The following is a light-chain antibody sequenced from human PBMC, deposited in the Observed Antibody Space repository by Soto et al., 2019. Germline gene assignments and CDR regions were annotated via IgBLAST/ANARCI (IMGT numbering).Light chain of an antibody. CDR1: SSDVGGYNY. J-gene: IGLJ1*01. V-gene: IGLV2-14*01. Sequence: ALTQPASVSGSPGQSITISCTGTSSDVGGYNYVSWYQQHPGKAPKLMIYEVSNRPSGVSNRFSGSKSGNTASLTISGLQAEDEADYYCSSYTSSSTPWVFGTGTKVTVL. CDR2: EVS. CDR3: SSYTSSSTPWV.